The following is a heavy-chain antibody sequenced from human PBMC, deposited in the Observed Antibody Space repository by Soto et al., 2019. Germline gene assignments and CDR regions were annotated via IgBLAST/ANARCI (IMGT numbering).Heavy chain of an antibody. D-gene: IGHD6-13*01. V-gene: IGHV3-23*01. CDR3: AKKLMYSTSWYYFDL. CDR1: GFTFSSYA. J-gene: IGHJ4*02. Sequence: GGSLRLSCAASGFTFSSYAMSWVRQAPGKGLEWVSAISGSGGSTYYADSVKGRFTISRDNSKNTLYLQMNSLRAEDTAVYYCAKKLMYSTSWYYFDLWGQGTLVTVYS. CDR2: ISGSGGST.